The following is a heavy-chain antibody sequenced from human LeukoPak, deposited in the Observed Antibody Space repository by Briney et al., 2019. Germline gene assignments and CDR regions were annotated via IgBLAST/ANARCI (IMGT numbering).Heavy chain of an antibody. J-gene: IGHJ5*02. CDR1: GFTFSDYY. Sequence: PGGSLRLSCAASGFTFSDYYMSWIRQAPGKGLEWVSYISSSVSNIYYADSVKGRFTISRDNAKNSLYLQMNSLRAEDTAVYYCVRGPFRSGYFDLWGQGTLVTVSS. CDR2: ISSSVSNI. V-gene: IGHV3-11*01. D-gene: IGHD3-3*01. CDR3: VRGPFRSGYFDL.